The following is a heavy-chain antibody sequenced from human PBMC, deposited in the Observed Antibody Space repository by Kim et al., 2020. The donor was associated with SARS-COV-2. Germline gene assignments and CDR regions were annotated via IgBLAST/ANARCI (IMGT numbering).Heavy chain of an antibody. J-gene: IGHJ4*02. D-gene: IGHD3-22*01. V-gene: IGHV4-59*01. Sequence: NYHPSRKSRVTISVDTSKNQFSLKLSSVTAADTAVYYCARDDDSSGYYRIWGQRTLVTVSS. CDR3: ARDDDSSGYYRI.